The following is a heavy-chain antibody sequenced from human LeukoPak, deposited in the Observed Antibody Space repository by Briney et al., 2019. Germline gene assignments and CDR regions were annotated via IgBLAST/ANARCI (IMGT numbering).Heavy chain of an antibody. Sequence: GGSLRLSCAGSGVTFSRYSMNWFRQAPGKGLERVSSISSSSRHIFYADSVKGRFTISRDNNKNSLYLQMNNLRTEDTALYYCAVIPYYDILTGYYSSFDHWGQGTLVTVSS. CDR3: AVIPYYDILTGYYSSFDH. CDR2: ISSSSRHI. J-gene: IGHJ4*02. V-gene: IGHV3-21*04. CDR1: GVTFSRYS. D-gene: IGHD3-9*01.